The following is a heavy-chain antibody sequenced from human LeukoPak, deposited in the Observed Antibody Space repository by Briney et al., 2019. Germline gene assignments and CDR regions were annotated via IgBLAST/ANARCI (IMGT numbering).Heavy chain of an antibody. V-gene: IGHV3-21*01. CDR2: ISSSSSYI. CDR1: GFTFSSYS. J-gene: IGHJ4*02. CDR3: AREDTAMVLYCFDY. D-gene: IGHD5-18*01. Sequence: GGSLRLSCAASGFTFSSYSMNWVRQAPGKGLEWVSSISSSSSYIYYADSVKGRFTISRDNAKNSLYLQMNSLRAEDTAVYYCAREDTAMVLYCFDYWGQGTLVTVSS.